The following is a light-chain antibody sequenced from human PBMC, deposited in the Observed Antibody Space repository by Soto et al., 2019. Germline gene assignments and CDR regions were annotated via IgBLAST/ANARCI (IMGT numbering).Light chain of an antibody. J-gene: IGKJ1*01. V-gene: IGKV3-15*01. CDR3: QQYDNWPPWT. CDR1: QSVGSN. Sequence: EIVMTQSPATLSVSPGERATLSCRASQSVGSNLAWYQQKPGQAPRLLISGASTRAIGIPARFSGSGSGTEFTLTISSLQSEDFAVYYCQQYDNWPPWTFGQGTKVEIK. CDR2: GAS.